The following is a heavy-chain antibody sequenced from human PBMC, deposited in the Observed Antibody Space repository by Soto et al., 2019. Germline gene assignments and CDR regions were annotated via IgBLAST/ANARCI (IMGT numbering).Heavy chain of an antibody. J-gene: IGHJ4*02. D-gene: IGHD3-10*01. CDR1: TDSSSFTNSY. CDR3: ARHRIEVVWRGFDF. Sequence: KPSETLTLTCTVSTDSSSFTNSYWGWIRQPPGKGLQWIGSSSYNGGTFYNPSLKGRVVISFDTSKKQSSLQVTSVTAADTAVYFCARHRIEVVWRGFDFWGQGSPVTVSS. V-gene: IGHV4-39*01. CDR2: SSYNGGT.